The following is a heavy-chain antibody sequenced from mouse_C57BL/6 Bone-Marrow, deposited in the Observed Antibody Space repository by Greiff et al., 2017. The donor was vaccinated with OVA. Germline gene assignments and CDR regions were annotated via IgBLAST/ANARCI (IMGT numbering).Heavy chain of an antibody. CDR2: INPNNGGT. J-gene: IGHJ2*01. CDR1: GYTFTDYN. CDR3: ARSLRQRRRRALYFDY. V-gene: IGHV1-18*01. D-gene: IGHD3-2*02. Sequence: VQLQQSGPELVKPGASVKIPCKASGYTFTDYNMDWVKQSHGKSLEWIGDINPNNGGTIYNQKFKGKATLTVDKSSSTAYMELRSLTSEDTAVYYCARSLRQRRRRALYFDYWGQGTTLTVSS.